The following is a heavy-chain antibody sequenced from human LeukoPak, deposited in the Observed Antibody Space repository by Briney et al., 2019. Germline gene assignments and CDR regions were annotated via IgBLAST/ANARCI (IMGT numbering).Heavy chain of an antibody. CDR2: ISGSGGST. D-gene: IGHD4-17*01. Sequence: GGSLRLSCAASGFTFSSYAMSWVRQAPGKGLEWVPAISGSGGSTYYADSVKGRFTISRDNSKNTLYLQMNSLRAEDTAVYYCEKGWATVTTSYYYYGMDVWGQGTTVTVSS. V-gene: IGHV3-23*01. J-gene: IGHJ6*02. CDR3: EKGWATVTTSYYYYGMDV. CDR1: GFTFSSYA.